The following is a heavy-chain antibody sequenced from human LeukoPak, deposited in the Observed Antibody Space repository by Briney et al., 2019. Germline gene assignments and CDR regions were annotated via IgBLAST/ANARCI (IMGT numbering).Heavy chain of an antibody. CDR1: GGSFRGYY. Sequence: SETLSLTCAVYGGSFRGYYWSWIRQPPRKGLEWIGEINHSGSTNYNPSLKSRVTISVDTSKNQFSLKLSSVTAADTAVYYCARGLKITMVRGVTHPFDYWGQGTLVTVSS. CDR3: ARGLKITMVRGVTHPFDY. CDR2: INHSGST. J-gene: IGHJ4*02. V-gene: IGHV4-34*01. D-gene: IGHD3-10*01.